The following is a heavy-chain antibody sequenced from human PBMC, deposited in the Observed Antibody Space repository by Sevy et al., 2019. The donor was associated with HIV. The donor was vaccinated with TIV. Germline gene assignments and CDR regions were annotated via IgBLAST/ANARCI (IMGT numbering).Heavy chain of an antibody. J-gene: IGHJ4*01. D-gene: IGHD6-19*01. Sequence: ASVKVSCKSSGYKVDMYGIAWVRQAPGQGLEWMGWISTYNGNTNYAQNFHGRVTMTTDTSTSVVYMELGGMRHDDKAVYYCAGATGMAVAGTGRYFDFWGQGTLVTVSS. CDR2: ISTYNGNT. CDR1: GYKVDMYG. V-gene: IGHV1-18*04. CDR3: AGATGMAVAGTGRYFDF.